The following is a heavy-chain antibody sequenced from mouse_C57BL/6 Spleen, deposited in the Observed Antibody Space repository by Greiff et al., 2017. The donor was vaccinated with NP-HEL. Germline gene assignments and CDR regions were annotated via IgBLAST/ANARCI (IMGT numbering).Heavy chain of an antibody. J-gene: IGHJ2*01. V-gene: IGHV5-6*01. CDR3: ARHAYDGYFDY. CDR2: ISSGGSYT. D-gene: IGHD6-5*01. Sequence: EVQLQESGGDLVKPGGSLKLSCAASGFTFSSYGMSWVRQTPDKRLEWVATISSGGSYTYYPDSVKGRFTISRDNAKNTLYLQMSSLKSEDTAMYYCARHAYDGYFDYWGQGTTLTVSS. CDR1: GFTFSSYG.